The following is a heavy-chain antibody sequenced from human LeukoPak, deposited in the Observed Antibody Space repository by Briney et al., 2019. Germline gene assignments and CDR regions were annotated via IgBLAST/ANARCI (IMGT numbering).Heavy chain of an antibody. J-gene: IGHJ4*02. CDR1: GGSISSYY. D-gene: IGHD6-19*01. V-gene: IGHV4-59*08. CDR2: IYYSGST. CDR3: ARLGPISSSGWFFDY. Sequence: PSETLSLTCTVSGGSISSYYWSWIRQPPGKGLEWIGYIYYSGSTNYNPSLKSRVTISVDTSKNQFSLKLSSVTAADTAVYYCARLGPISSSGWFFDYWGQGTLVTVSS.